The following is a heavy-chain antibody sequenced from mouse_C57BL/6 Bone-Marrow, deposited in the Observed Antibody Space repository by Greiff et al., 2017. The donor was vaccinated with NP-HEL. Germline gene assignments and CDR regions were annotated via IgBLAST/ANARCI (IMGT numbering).Heavy chain of an antibody. V-gene: IGHV1-52*01. Sequence: QVQLQQSGAELVRPGSSVKLSCKASGYTFTSYWMHWVKQRPIQGLEWIGNIDPSDSETHYNQKFKDKATLTVDKSSSTAYMQLSSLTSEDSAVYYCARGSYYYGSSYFYFDYWGQGTTLTVSS. CDR1: GYTFTSYW. D-gene: IGHD1-1*01. J-gene: IGHJ2*01. CDR2: IDPSDSET. CDR3: ARGSYYYGSSYFYFDY.